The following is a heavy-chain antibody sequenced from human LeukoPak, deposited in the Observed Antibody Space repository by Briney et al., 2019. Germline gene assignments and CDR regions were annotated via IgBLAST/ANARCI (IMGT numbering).Heavy chain of an antibody. CDR2: MYLSGTT. CDR1: GDSINSLDL. V-gene: IGHV4-4*02. D-gene: IGHD3-22*01. J-gene: IGHJ4*02. Sequence: SETLSLTCTDAGDSINSLDLWSWVRQPPGKGLEWIGEMYLSGTTHSNPSVKSRVTISIDKSENQFFLNLSSATAADTAVYYCAGLVGRYSSGLYYYYFDYWGQGTLVTVSS. CDR3: AGLVGRYSSGLYYYYFDY.